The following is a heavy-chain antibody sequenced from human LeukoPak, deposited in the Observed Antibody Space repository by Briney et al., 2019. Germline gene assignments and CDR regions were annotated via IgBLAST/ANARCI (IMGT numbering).Heavy chain of an antibody. Sequence: AASVTVSCKASGYTFTIYGISWVRQAPGQGLEWMGWISAYNGNTNYAQKLQGRVTMTTDTSTSTAYMELRSLRSDDTAVYYCARDRREYIAAAGPPDFDYWGQGTLVTVSS. J-gene: IGHJ4*02. CDR1: GYTFTIYG. D-gene: IGHD6-13*01. V-gene: IGHV1-18*01. CDR2: ISAYNGNT. CDR3: ARDRREYIAAAGPPDFDY.